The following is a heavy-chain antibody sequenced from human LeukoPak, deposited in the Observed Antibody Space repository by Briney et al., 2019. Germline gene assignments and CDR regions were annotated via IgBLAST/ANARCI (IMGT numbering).Heavy chain of an antibody. CDR3: ARAGYCSSTSCSLSGFSY. CDR2: MNPNSGNT. Sequence: ASAKVSCKASGYTFTSYDINWVRQATGQGLEWMGWMNPNSGNTGYAQKFQGRVTMTRNTSISTAYMELSSLRSEDTAVYYCARAGYCSSTSCSLSGFSYWGQGTLVTVSS. J-gene: IGHJ4*02. CDR1: GYTFTSYD. V-gene: IGHV1-8*01. D-gene: IGHD2-2*01.